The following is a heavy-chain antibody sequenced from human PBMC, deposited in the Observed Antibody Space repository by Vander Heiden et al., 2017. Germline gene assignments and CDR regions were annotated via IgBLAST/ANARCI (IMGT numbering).Heavy chain of an antibody. D-gene: IGHD3-9*01. J-gene: IGHJ4*02. CDR2: ICGRDGST. V-gene: IGHV3-23*01. Sequence: EVQLLESGGGLVQPGGSLRLSCAASGFSFVGLDMSWVRQAPGKGMEWVSVICGRDGSTHYADSVKGRFTISRDNSKNTLYLQMNSLRGEDTAEYYCVKGDWLDYWGQGTLVTVSS. CDR1: GFSFVGLD. CDR3: VKGDWLDY.